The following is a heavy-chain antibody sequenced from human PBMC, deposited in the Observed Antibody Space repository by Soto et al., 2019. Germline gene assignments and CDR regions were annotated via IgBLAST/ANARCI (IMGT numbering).Heavy chain of an antibody. CDR1: GFTFSNAW. CDR3: XXXXXXEWLLLDY. J-gene: IGHJ4*02. D-gene: IGHD3-3*01. Sequence: EVQLVESGGGLVKPGGSLRLSCAASGFTFSNAWMSWVRQAPGKGLEWVGRIRSKTDGGTTDYAAPVKGRFTISRDESXXXXXXXXXXXXXXXXXXXXXXXXXXXEWLLLDYWGQGTLVTVSS. V-gene: IGHV3-15*07. CDR2: IRSKTDGGTT.